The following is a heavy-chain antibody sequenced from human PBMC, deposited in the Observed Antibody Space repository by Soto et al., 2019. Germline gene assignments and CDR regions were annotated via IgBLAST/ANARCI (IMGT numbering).Heavy chain of an antibody. D-gene: IGHD4-17*01. CDR2: ISASGVST. J-gene: IGHJ4*02. V-gene: IGHV3-23*01. CDR3: AKVPLRPYYFNY. CDR1: GFIFNNYA. Sequence: EVQLLDSGGGLAQPGGSLRVSCAASGFIFNNYAMNWVRQAPGEGLQWVAGISASGVSTYYADSVKGRFIISRDNSKNTLFLEMNSQRADDTAIYYWAKVPLRPYYFNYWCLGTLVTVSS.